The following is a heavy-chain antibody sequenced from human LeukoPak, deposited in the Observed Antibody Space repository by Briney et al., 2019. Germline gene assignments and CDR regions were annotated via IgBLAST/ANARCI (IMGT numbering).Heavy chain of an antibody. Sequence: GGSLRLSCAASGFIVSSNYMSWVRQAPGKGLEWVSVIYSGGSTHYADSVKGRFTISRDTSKNALYLQTNSLRAEDTAVYYCARGGSFPINYYGMHVWGQGTTVTVSS. J-gene: IGHJ6*02. CDR3: ARGGSFPINYYGMHV. V-gene: IGHV3-53*01. CDR1: GFIVSSNY. D-gene: IGHD2-15*01. CDR2: IYSGGST.